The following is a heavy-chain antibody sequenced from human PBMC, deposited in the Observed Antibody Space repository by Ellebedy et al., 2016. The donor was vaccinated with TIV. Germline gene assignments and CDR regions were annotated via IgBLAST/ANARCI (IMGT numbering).Heavy chain of an antibody. V-gene: IGHV3-74*01. Sequence: GGSLRLXXAASGFTFSSYRMHWVRQVPGKGLVWVSRIDSDGTRTDYADSVKGRFTISRDNAKSTLYLQMNSLRAEDSALYYCASGMVVLMTGTSDYWGQGTLVTVSS. J-gene: IGHJ4*02. CDR2: IDSDGTRT. D-gene: IGHD2-21*01. CDR1: GFTFSSYR. CDR3: ASGMVVLMTGTSDY.